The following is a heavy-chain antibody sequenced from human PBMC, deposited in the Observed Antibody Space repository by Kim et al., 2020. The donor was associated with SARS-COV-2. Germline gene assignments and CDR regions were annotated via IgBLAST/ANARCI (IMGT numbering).Heavy chain of an antibody. CDR1: GFTFITYA. Sequence: GGSLRLSCAVSGFTFITYAMSWVRQAPGKGLEWVSTVTGSGSNTYYADSVKGRFTISRDNSKNMLYLQMHSLRAEDAAVYYCTKDTGYFDYWGQGALVT. J-gene: IGHJ4*02. D-gene: IGHD3-10*01. V-gene: IGHV3-23*01. CDR2: VTGSGSNT. CDR3: TKDTGYFDY.